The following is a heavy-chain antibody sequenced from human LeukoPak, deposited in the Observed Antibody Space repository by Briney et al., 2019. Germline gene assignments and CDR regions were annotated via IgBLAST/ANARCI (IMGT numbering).Heavy chain of an antibody. CDR2: IYYSGTT. D-gene: IGHD4/OR15-4a*01. V-gene: IGHV4-59*01. Sequence: SETLSLACTVSGGSISHYYWSWIRQPPGKGLEWIGYIYYSGTTNYNPSLKSRVTISVDTSKNQFSLKLSSVTAADTAVYYCAREDPRTKVPEGMDVWGQGTTVTVSS. CDR3: AREDPRTKVPEGMDV. J-gene: IGHJ6*02. CDR1: GGSISHYY.